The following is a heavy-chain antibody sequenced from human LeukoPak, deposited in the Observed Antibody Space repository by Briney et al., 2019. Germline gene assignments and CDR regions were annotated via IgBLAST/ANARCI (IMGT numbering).Heavy chain of an antibody. V-gene: IGHV1-69*05. CDR1: GGTFSSYA. D-gene: IGHD3-10*02. CDR2: IIPIFGTA. CDR3: ASCSDTNYDYYYYMDV. Sequence: SVKVSYKASGGTFSSYAISWVRQAPGHGLEWMGGIIPIFGTANYAQKFQGRVTITTDESTSTAYMELSSLRSEDTAVYYCASCSDTNYDYYYYMDVWGKGTPVTVSS. J-gene: IGHJ6*03.